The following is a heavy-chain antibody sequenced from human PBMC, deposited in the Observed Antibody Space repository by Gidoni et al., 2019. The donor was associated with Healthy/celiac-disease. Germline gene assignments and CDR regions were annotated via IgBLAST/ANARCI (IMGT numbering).Heavy chain of an antibody. CDR3: ARVRAAMWGKGWFDP. D-gene: IGHD2-2*01. J-gene: IGHJ5*02. V-gene: IGHV4-39*07. Sequence: QLQLQESGPGLVKPSATLSLTCTVSGGSISSSSYYWGWIRQPPGKGLEWIGSIYYSGSTYYNPSLKSRVTISVDTSKNQFSLKLSSVTAADTAVYYCARVRAAMWGKGWFDPWGQGTLVTVSS. CDR1: GGSISSSSYY. CDR2: IYYSGST.